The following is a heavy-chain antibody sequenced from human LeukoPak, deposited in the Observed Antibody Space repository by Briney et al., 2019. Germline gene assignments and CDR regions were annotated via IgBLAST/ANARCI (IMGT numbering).Heavy chain of an antibody. CDR2: INPNSGGT. D-gene: IGHD6-13*01. CDR3: ARTTYSSSWYAY. CDR1: GYTFTGYY. J-gene: IGHJ4*02. Sequence: GASVKVSCKASGYTFTGYYMHWVRQAPRQELEWMGWINPNSGGTNYAQKFQGRVTMTRDTSISTAYMELSRLRSDDTAVYYCARTTYSSSWYAYWGQGTLVTVSS. V-gene: IGHV1-2*02.